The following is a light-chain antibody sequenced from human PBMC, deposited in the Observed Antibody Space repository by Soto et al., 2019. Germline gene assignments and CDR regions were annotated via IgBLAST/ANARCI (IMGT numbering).Light chain of an antibody. CDR3: QQYSTLPHT. Sequence: ESVLTQSPGTLSLSPGERATLSCRASQSVSNSFFAWYQQKPGQAPRLLIYGVSSRATGIPDRFSGSGSGTDFPLTISRLEPEDCVVYYCQQYSTLPHTFGQGTKLEVK. J-gene: IGKJ2*01. CDR2: GVS. V-gene: IGKV3-20*01. CDR1: QSVSNSF.